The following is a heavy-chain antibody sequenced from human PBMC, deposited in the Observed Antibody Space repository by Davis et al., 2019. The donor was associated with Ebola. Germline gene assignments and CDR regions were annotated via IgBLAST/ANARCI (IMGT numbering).Heavy chain of an antibody. J-gene: IGHJ6*04. CDR1: GYTFTSYG. CDR2: ISAYNGNT. Sequence: ASVKVSCKASGYTFTSYGISWVRQAPGQGLEWMGWISAYNGNTNYAQKLQGRVTMTTDTSTSTAYMELRSLRSDDTAVYYCAREIRYNWNPGRMDVWGKGTTVTVSS. V-gene: IGHV1-18*01. D-gene: IGHD1-20*01. CDR3: AREIRYNWNPGRMDV.